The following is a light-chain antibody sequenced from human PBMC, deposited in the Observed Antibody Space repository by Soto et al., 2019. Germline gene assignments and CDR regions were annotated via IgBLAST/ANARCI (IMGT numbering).Light chain of an antibody. Sequence: EIVMTQSPATLSVSPGERATLSCRASQSVNSNLAWYQQKPGQAPRLLIYGASTRATALPARFSGSGSGTEFTLTISSLQSEDFAVYYCQQYNNRPPQTFGRGTKVDIK. CDR2: GAS. CDR3: QQYNNRPPQT. V-gene: IGKV3-15*01. CDR1: QSVNSN. J-gene: IGKJ1*01.